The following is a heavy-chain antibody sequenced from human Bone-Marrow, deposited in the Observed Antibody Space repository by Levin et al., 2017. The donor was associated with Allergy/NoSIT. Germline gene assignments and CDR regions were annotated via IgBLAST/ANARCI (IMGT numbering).Heavy chain of an antibody. V-gene: IGHV2-5*02. CDR3: AHRQESSGYYPHQGGHLDI. D-gene: IGHD3-22*01. Sequence: SGPTLVKPTQTLTLTCTFSGFSFTSSGEGVGWIRPTPGKALEWLALIYWDDDKRYSPTLKSRLTISKDTSKKQVVLTMTNMDPVETATYYCAHRQESSGYYPHQGGHLDIWGRGTLVTVSS. CDR2: IYWDDDK. CDR1: GFSFTSSGEG. J-gene: IGHJ2*01.